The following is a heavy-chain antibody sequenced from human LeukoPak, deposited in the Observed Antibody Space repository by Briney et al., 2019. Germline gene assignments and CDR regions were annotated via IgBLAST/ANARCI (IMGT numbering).Heavy chain of an antibody. CDR2: INPNSGDT. V-gene: IGHV1-2*04. J-gene: IGHJ4*02. CDR3: ARGNGAKDY. D-gene: IGHD4-17*01. Sequence: GASVKVSCQASGYTFTAYYMHWVRQAPGQGLEWMGWINPNSGDTKYAKKFQGWVTMTRDTSISTVYMELSRLRFDDTAVYYCARGNGAKDYWGQGTPVTVSS. CDR1: GYTFTAYY.